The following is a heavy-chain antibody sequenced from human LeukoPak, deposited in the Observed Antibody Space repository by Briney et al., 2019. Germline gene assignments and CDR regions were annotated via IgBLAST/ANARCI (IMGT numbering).Heavy chain of an antibody. V-gene: IGHV3-7*01. Sequence: GGSLRLSCAASGFTFSSYWMSWVRQAPGKGLEWVANIKQDGSEKHYVDSVKGRFTISRDNAKNSLYLQMNSLRAEDAAAYYCASRKYYFDYWGQGTLVTVSS. CDR2: IKQDGSEK. J-gene: IGHJ4*02. CDR3: ASRKYYFDY. CDR1: GFTFSSYW.